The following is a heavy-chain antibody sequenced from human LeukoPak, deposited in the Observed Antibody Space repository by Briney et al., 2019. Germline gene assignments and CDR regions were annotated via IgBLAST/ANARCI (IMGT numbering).Heavy chain of an antibody. D-gene: IGHD3-10*01. CDR3: AREDLWFGELL. CDR1: GFTFSSYA. J-gene: IGHJ4*02. CDR2: IYSGGST. V-gene: IGHV3-66*01. Sequence: GGSLRLSCAASGFTFSSYAMSWVRQAPGKGLEWVSVIYSGGSTYYADSVKGRFTISRDNSKNTLYLQMNSLRAEDTAVYYCAREDLWFGELLWGQGTLVTVSS.